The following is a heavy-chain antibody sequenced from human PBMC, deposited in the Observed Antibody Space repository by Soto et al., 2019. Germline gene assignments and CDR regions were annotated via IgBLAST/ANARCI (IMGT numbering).Heavy chain of an antibody. CDR2: ILPIFGTA. V-gene: IGHV1-69*14. D-gene: IGHD2-21*02. CDR1: GGTFSTSS. J-gene: IGHJ3*02. Sequence: QVLLVQSGAEMKKPGSSVKVSCKASGGTFSTSSINWVRQAPGQRPEWMGNILPIFGTADYPQKFYARVTITAVTSTNTAYMELRSLLSNDTAVYYCARGHEFGGDSDAFEIWGQGTVVTVSS. CDR3: ARGHEFGGDSDAFEI.